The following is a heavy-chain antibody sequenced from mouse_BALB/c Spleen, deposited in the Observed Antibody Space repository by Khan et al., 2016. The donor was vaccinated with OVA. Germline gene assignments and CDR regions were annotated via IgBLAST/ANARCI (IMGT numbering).Heavy chain of an antibody. J-gene: IGHJ3*01. Sequence: QVQLKQSGPGLVQPSQSLSITCTVSGFSLTNYSVHWVRQSPGKGLEWLGEIWSAGSTDYNAAFISRLTNRKDNFRSQACFKMNSLQPNDTAIYYCARSGYDYGRGALFAYWGQGTLVPVSA. D-gene: IGHD2-4*01. CDR2: IWSAGST. CDR3: ARSGYDYGRGALFAY. V-gene: IGHV2-2*02. CDR1: GFSLTNYS.